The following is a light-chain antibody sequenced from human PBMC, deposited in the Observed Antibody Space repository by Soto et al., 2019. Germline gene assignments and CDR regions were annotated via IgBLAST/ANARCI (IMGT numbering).Light chain of an antibody. Sequence: DIRVTQSPPTLSACVGDRVTITCRASQTSPTWLACYQQTPAKAPNLLVYDASTLPSRVATRFSGSGSGTEFTLIISGLQPEDSATYYCQQYTNTNTPWRVGQGTNVDSK. V-gene: IGKV1-5*01. CDR2: DAS. CDR1: QTSPTW. J-gene: IGKJ2*01. CDR3: QQYTNTNTPWR.